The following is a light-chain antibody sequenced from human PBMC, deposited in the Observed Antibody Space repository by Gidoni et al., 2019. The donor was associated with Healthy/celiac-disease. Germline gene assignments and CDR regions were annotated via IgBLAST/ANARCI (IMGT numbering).Light chain of an antibody. CDR2: GAS. V-gene: IGKV3-15*01. Sequence: EIVMTQSPATLSVSPRERATLSCRASQSVGSNLAWYQQKPGQAPRLLSYGASTRATGIPARFSGSGSGTEFTLTISSLQSEDFAVYYCQQYNNWPYTFGQGTKLEIK. CDR3: QQYNNWPYT. CDR1: QSVGSN. J-gene: IGKJ2*01.